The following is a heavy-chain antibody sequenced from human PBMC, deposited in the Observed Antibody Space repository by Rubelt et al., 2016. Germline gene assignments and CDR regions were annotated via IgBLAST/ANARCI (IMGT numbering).Heavy chain of an antibody. J-gene: IGHJ4*01. V-gene: IGHV3-64D*09. CDR3: ARRENIAAAGTLDY. CDR1: GFTFSTYG. CDR2: ISSNGGST. Sequence: PGGSLRLSCAASGFTFSTYGMTWVRQAPGKGLEYVSAISSNGGSTYYADSVKGRFTISRDNSKNTLYLQMSSLRAEDTAVYYCARRENIAAAGTLDYWGLGTLVTVSS. D-gene: IGHD6-13*01.